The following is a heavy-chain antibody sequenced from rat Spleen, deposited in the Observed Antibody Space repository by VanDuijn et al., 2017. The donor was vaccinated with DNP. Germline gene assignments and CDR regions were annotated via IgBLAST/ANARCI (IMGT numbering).Heavy chain of an antibody. CDR3: TRYSTSFVMDA. D-gene: IGHD1-2*01. J-gene: IGHJ4*01. CDR2: IWTGGGA. Sequence: VQLKESGPVLVQASETLSLTCTVSGFSLTNYGVIWVRQPPGKGLEWMGVIWTGGGAAYNSLLKSRLSISRDTSKSQVFLKMNSLQTEDTATYYCTRYSTSFVMDAWGQGASVTVSS. V-gene: IGHV2S63*01. CDR1: GFSLTNYG.